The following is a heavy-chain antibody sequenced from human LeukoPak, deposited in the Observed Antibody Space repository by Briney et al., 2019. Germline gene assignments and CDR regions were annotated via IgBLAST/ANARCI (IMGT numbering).Heavy chain of an antibody. V-gene: IGHV3-23*01. CDR3: ATPYDFWSGTLYYFDY. D-gene: IGHD3-3*01. CDR1: GFTFSSYV. J-gene: IGHJ4*02. Sequence: GGSLRLSCAASGFTFSSYVMSWVRQPPGKGLEWVSAISGSGGSTYYADSVKGRFTISRDNSKNTLYLQMNSLRAEDTAVYYCATPYDFWSGTLYYFDYWGQGTLVTVSS. CDR2: ISGSGGST.